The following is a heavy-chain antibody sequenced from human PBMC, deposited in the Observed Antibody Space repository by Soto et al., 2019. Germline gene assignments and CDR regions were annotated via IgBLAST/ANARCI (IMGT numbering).Heavy chain of an antibody. CDR2: IKSRVVGGTT. CDR3: ATGFIRASEW. J-gene: IGHJ3*01. Sequence: EVQLVESGGGLVKPGESLTLSCAASGFAFSDVWVHWVRQAPGKGLDWVGRIKSRVVGGTTDYAAPVKGRLTISRDDSRKMVYFQMNNLKTEDTAVYYCATGFIRASEWWGQGTMVTVSP. V-gene: IGHV3-15*01. CDR1: GFAFSDVW. D-gene: IGHD2-8*01.